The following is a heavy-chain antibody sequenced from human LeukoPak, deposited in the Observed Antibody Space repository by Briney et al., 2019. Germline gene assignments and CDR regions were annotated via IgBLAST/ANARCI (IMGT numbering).Heavy chain of an antibody. CDR2: IRYDGSDK. D-gene: IGHD3-10*01. Sequence: GGSLGLSCAASGFTFSRYGMHWVRQAPGKGLEWVAFIRYDGSDKYYADSVKGRFTISRDNSKNTLYLQMSSLRAEDTAVYYCAKDGSGSLYYFDYWGQGTLVTVSS. V-gene: IGHV3-30*02. CDR1: GFTFSRYG. J-gene: IGHJ4*02. CDR3: AKDGSGSLYYFDY.